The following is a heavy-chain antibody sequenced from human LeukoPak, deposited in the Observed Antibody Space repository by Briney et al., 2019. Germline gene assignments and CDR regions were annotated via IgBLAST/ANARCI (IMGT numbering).Heavy chain of an antibody. V-gene: IGHV4-4*07. CDR1: GGSISSSS. CDR2: IYSTGST. Sequence: SETLSLTCTASGGSISSSSWSWIRQPAGKGLEWIGRIYSTGSTNYSPSLKSRVTMSVDTSKNQFSLKLSSVTAADTAVYYCARANTLAGRGEFDYWGQGTLVTVSS. D-gene: IGHD6-19*01. CDR3: ARANTLAGRGEFDY. J-gene: IGHJ4*02.